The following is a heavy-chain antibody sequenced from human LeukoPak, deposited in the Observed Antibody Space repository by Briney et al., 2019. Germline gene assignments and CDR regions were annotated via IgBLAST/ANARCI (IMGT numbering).Heavy chain of an antibody. Sequence: GASVKVSCKASGYTFTGYYMHWVRQAPGQGLEWMGWINPNSGGTNYAQKFQGRVTMTRDMSTSTVYMELSSLRSEDTAVYYCAKDGGVWFGESNDYWGQGTLVTVSS. J-gene: IGHJ4*02. CDR1: GYTFTGYY. CDR3: AKDGGVWFGESNDY. CDR2: INPNSGGT. D-gene: IGHD3-10*01. V-gene: IGHV1-2*02.